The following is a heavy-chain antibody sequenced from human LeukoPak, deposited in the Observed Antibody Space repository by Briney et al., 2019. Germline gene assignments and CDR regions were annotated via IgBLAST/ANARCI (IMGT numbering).Heavy chain of an antibody. Sequence: SETLSLTCAVYGGSFSGYYWSWIRQPPGKGLEWTGEINHSGGTNYNPSLKSRVTISVDTSKNQFSLKLSSVTAADTAVYYCARAPLPFASGVVYWGQGTLVTVSS. J-gene: IGHJ4*02. CDR2: INHSGGT. CDR3: ARAPLPFASGVVY. CDR1: GGSFSGYY. V-gene: IGHV4-34*01. D-gene: IGHD3-10*01.